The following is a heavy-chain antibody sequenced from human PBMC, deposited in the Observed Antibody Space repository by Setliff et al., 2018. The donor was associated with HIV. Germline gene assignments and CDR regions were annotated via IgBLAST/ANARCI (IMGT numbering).Heavy chain of an antibody. V-gene: IGHV3-15*01. CDR3: TTDSWQ. D-gene: IGHD5-12*01. Sequence: GGSLRLSCEASGFTFTDAWMNWVRQAPGKGLEWVGRIKSKVHGETTDYAAPVKGRFSVSRDDSKNTVYLQMNSLKTEDTAVYFCTTDSWQWGQGTLVTVSS. CDR2: IKSKVHGETT. CDR1: GFTFTDAW. J-gene: IGHJ4*02.